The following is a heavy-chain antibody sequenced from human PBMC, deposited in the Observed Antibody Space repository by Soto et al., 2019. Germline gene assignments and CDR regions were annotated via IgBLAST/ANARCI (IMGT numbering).Heavy chain of an antibody. CDR3: TRQPPGSGSYYAFDI. CDR2: IRSKANSYAT. J-gene: IGHJ3*02. D-gene: IGHD1-26*01. Sequence: GGSLRLSCAASGFTFSGSAMHWVRQASGKGLEWVGRIRSKANSYATAYAASVKGRFTISRDDSKNTAYLQMNSLKTEDTAVYYCTRQPPGSGSYYAFDIWGQGTMVTVSS. V-gene: IGHV3-73*01. CDR1: GFTFSGSA.